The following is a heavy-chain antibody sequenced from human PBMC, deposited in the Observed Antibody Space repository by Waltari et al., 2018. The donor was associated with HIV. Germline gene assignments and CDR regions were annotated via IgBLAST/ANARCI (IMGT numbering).Heavy chain of an antibody. CDR2: INLNSGDT. D-gene: IGHD3-22*01. CDR3: ARDSYYYDSSGFFPDF. V-gene: IGHV1-2*06. CDR1: GYTFTAYY. J-gene: IGHJ4*02. Sequence: QVQLVQSGTEVKKPGASVKVSSKASGYTFTAYYMPWVRQAPGQGLEEMGRINLNSGDTNYGQKFQGRVTMTRDTSISTAYMELSRLRSDDTAVYYCARDSYYYDSSGFFPDFWGQGTLVTVSS.